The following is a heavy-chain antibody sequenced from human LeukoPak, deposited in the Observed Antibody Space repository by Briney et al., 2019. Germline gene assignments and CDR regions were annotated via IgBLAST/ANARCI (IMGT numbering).Heavy chain of an antibody. J-gene: IGHJ4*02. CDR3: ARDRWELLYYFDY. V-gene: IGHV1-2*02. D-gene: IGHD1-26*01. CDR2: INPNSGGT. Sequence: ASVKVSCKASGYTFTGYYMHWVRQAPGQGLEWMGWINPNSGGTNYAQKSQGRVTMTRDTSISTAYMELSRLRSDDTAVYHCARDRWELLYYFDYWAREPWSPSPQ. CDR1: GYTFTGYY.